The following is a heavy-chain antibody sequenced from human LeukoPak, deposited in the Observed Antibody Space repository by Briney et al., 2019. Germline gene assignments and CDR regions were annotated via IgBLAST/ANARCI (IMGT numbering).Heavy chain of an antibody. CDR3: ARGDDFSGDH. Sequence: GGSLRLSCLVSGFTCSKFWMSWVRQTPGRGQEWVANIHPEGNEKYHVESVKGRFTISRDNAKNLLFLQMNGLRVEDTAVYYCARGDDFSGDHWGQGTLVTVSS. CDR1: GFTCSKFW. D-gene: IGHD1-1*01. J-gene: IGHJ4*02. V-gene: IGHV3-7*04. CDR2: IHPEGNEK.